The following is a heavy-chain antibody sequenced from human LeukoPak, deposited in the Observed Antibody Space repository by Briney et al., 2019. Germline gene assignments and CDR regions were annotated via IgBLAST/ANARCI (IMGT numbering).Heavy chain of an antibody. D-gene: IGHD3-10*01. Sequence: SETLSLTCTVSGGSISSYYWSWIRQPPGKGLEWIGYISHGGSTNYNPSLKSRVTISVDTSKNQFSLKLSSVTAADTAVYYCARTYYYGSGIYYNDYRGQGTLVTVSS. CDR3: ARTYYYGSGIYYNDY. CDR2: ISHGGST. CDR1: GGSISSYY. V-gene: IGHV4-59*01. J-gene: IGHJ4*02.